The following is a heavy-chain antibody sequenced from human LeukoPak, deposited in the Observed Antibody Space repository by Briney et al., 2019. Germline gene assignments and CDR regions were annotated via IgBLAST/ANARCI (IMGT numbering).Heavy chain of an antibody. D-gene: IGHD3-22*01. CDR2: IYTSGST. J-gene: IGHJ3*02. V-gene: IGHV4-4*07. CDR3: ARHDSSGPYNAFDI. CDR1: GGSLSSYY. Sequence: SETLSLTCTVSGGSLSSYYWNWIRQPAGKGLEWIGRIYTSGSTNYNPSLKSRVTISVHTSKNQFSLKLISVTAADTAVYYCARHDSSGPYNAFDIWGQGTMVTVSS.